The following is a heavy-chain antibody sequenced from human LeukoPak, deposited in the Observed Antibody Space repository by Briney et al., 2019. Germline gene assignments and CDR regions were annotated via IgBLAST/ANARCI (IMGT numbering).Heavy chain of an antibody. CDR3: AREGAAGTHYPYWFDP. V-gene: IGHV3-74*01. CDR1: GFTFSNYW. J-gene: IGHJ5*02. CDR2: VNGDGSAT. D-gene: IGHD6-13*01. Sequence: GGSLRLSCAASGFTFSNYWMHWVRQAPGKGLGWVSRVNGDGSATNYADSVKGRFTVSRDNAKNTLYLQVSSLRAEDTAVYYCAREGAAGTHYPYWFDPWGQGTLVTVSS.